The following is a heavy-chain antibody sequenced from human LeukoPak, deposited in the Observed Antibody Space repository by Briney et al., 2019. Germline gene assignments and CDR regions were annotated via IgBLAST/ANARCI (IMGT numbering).Heavy chain of an antibody. D-gene: IGHD3-22*01. CDR1: RLTFDDFA. CDR2: ISWNSGNI. CDR3: TRSGYRHPYHFDS. J-gene: IGHJ4*02. Sequence: GGSLRLSCAVSRLTFDDFAMQWVRQAPGRGLEWVSGISWNSGNIVYADSVEGRLTISRDNSKNTLSLQMNSLRVEDTAIYFCTRSGYRHPYHFDSWGQGTLVTVSS. V-gene: IGHV3-9*01.